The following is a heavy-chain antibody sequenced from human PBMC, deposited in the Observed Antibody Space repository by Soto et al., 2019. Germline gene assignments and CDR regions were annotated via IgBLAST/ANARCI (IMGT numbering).Heavy chain of an antibody. CDR1: GFTFSYYP. CDR3: AREGVHNYTEYYFDY. V-gene: IGHV3-21*06. CDR2: ISGIRDYI. J-gene: IGHJ4*02. D-gene: IGHD3-10*01. Sequence: GGTLRLSCAASGFTFSYYPLHWVRRAPGKGLEWVSSISGIRDYIRYADSVKGRFTISRDNAKTSLYLQMNSLTAEDTAVYYCAREGVHNYTEYYFDYWGQGTLVTVSS.